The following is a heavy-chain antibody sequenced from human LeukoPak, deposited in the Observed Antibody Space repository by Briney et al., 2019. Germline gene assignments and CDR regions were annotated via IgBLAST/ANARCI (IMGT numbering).Heavy chain of an antibody. J-gene: IGHJ4*02. Sequence: SDTLSLTCTVSGGSITSSDYWWAWLPLPPGRGLKWIGSIYYSGSTYHTPPLKSRATISVDTSKNHFSLKLSSVTAADAAVYFCARRSSSWYYFEDWGQGTLVTVSS. V-gene: IGHV4-39*07. CDR3: ARRSSSWYYFED. D-gene: IGHD6-13*01. CDR2: IYYSGST. CDR1: GGSITSSDYW.